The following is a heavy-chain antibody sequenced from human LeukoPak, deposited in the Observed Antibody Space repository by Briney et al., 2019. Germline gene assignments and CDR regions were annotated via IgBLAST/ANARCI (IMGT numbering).Heavy chain of an antibody. CDR3: ARDQHATTQLGGWVDY. J-gene: IGHJ4*02. CDR1: GFTFSSYA. CDR2: ISYDGSNK. D-gene: IGHD5-12*01. V-gene: IGHV3-30-3*01. Sequence: PGGSLRLSCAASGFTFSSYAMHWVRQAPGKGLEWVAVISYDGSNKYYADSVKGRFTISRDNSKNTLYLQMNSLRAEDTAVYYCARDQHATTQLGGWVDYWGQGTLVTVSS.